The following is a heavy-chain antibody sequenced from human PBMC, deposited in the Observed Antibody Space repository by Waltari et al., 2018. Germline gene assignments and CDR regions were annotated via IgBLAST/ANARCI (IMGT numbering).Heavy chain of an antibody. CDR2: INPNSGGT. Sequence: QVQLVQSGAEVKKPGASVKVSCKASGYTFTGYYMHWVRQAPGQGLEWMGWINPNSGGTNYAQKFQGRVTMTRDTSISTAYMGLSRLRSDDTAVYYCARVRDQYCSGGSCYYFDYWGQGTLVTVSS. D-gene: IGHD2-15*01. J-gene: IGHJ4*02. CDR1: GYTFTGYY. CDR3: ARVRDQYCSGGSCYYFDY. V-gene: IGHV1-2*02.